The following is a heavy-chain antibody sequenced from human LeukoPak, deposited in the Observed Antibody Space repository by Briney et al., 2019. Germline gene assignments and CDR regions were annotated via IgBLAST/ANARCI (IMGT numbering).Heavy chain of an antibody. V-gene: IGHV4-39*01. CDR3: ARNLYSSSWYEYRYYYYGMDV. Sequence: PSETLSLTCTVSGGSISSYYWSWIRQPPGKGLEWIGSIYYSGSTYYNPSLKSRVTISVDTSKNQFSLKLSSVTAADTAVYYCARNLYSSSWYEYRYYYYGMDVWGQGTTVTVSS. D-gene: IGHD6-13*01. CDR1: GGSISSYY. J-gene: IGHJ6*02. CDR2: IYYSGST.